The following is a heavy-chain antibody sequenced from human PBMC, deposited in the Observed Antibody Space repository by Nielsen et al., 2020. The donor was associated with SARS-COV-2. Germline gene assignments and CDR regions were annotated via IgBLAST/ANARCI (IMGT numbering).Heavy chain of an antibody. CDR3: AREFGIQERNYGDYYLAAFDI. CDR1: GFTFSNYG. J-gene: IGHJ3*02. V-gene: IGHV3-30-3*01. D-gene: IGHD4-17*01. CDR2: ISDDANND. Sequence: GESLKISCAASGFTFSNYGLHWVRQAPGKGLEWVAVISDDANNDYYSDSVKGRFTISRDNSKNTLYVQMNSLRAEDTAVYYCAREFGIQERNYGDYYLAAFDIWGQGTTVTVSS.